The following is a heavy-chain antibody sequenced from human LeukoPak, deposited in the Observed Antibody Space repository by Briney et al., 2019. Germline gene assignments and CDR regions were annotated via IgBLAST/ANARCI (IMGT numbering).Heavy chain of an antibody. D-gene: IGHD3-10*01. V-gene: IGHV3-23*01. CDR3: AKDKGDYGSESPYGMDV. CDR2: ISGSGGST. J-gene: IGHJ6*02. Sequence: SGGSLRLSCAASGFTFSSYAMSWVRQAPGKGLEWVSAISGSGGSTYYADSVKGRFTISRDNSKNTLYLQMNSLRAEDTAVYYCAKDKGDYGSESPYGMDVWGQGTAVTVSS. CDR1: GFTFSSYA.